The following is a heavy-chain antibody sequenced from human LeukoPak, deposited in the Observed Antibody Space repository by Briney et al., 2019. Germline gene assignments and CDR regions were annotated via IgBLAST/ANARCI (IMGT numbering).Heavy chain of an antibody. V-gene: IGHV3-66*01. CDR1: GFTVSSNY. Sequence: GGSLRLSCAASGFTVSSNYMSWVRQAPGKGLEWVSVIYSGGSTYYADSVMGRFTISRDNSKNTVYLQMNSLRAEGTAVYYCARVRSYYYGMDVWGQGTTVTVSS. CDR2: IYSGGST. CDR3: ARVRSYYYGMDV. J-gene: IGHJ6*02.